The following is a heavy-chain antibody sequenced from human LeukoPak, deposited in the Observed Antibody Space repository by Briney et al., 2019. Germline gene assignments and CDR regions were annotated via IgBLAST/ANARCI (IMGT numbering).Heavy chain of an antibody. D-gene: IGHD1-26*01. CDR1: GFTFSSYG. V-gene: IGHV3-30*02. Sequence: PGGSLRLSCAASGFTFSSYGMHWVRQAPGKGLEWVAFIRYDGSNKYYADSVKGRFTISRDNSKNTLYLQMNGLRAEDTAVYYCAKHPRYSGSYYFDYWGQGTLVTVSS. J-gene: IGHJ4*02. CDR3: AKHPRYSGSYYFDY. CDR2: IRYDGSNK.